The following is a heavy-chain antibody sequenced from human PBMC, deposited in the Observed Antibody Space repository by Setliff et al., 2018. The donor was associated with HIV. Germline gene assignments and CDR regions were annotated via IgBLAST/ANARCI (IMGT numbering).Heavy chain of an antibody. J-gene: IGHJ6*03. CDR3: ASYGYCTNGVCYGSDYNYYMDV. CDR2: IYYIGRST. CDR1: GGSISSTSYY. V-gene: IGHV4-39*01. D-gene: IGHD2-8*01. Sequence: ASETLSLTCTVSGGSISSTSYYWGWIRQPPGKGLEWIGAIYYIGRSTDYNASLKSRVTISVDTSKNQFSLKLSSVTAADTAVYYCASYGYCTNGVCYGSDYNYYMDVWGKGTTVTVSS.